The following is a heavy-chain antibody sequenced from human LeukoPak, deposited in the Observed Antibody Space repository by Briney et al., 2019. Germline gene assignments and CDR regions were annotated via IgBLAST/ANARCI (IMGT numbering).Heavy chain of an antibody. D-gene: IGHD3-10*01. CDR1: GGSISSGSYY. J-gene: IGHJ4*02. Sequence: SETLSLTCTVSGGSISSGSYYWSWIRQPAGKGLEWIGRIYTSGSTNYNPSLKSRVTISVDTSKNQFSLKLSSVTAADTAVYYCASAYRDYYGSGSSFDYWGQGTLVTVSS. CDR2: IYTSGST. V-gene: IGHV4-61*02. CDR3: ASAYRDYYGSGSSFDY.